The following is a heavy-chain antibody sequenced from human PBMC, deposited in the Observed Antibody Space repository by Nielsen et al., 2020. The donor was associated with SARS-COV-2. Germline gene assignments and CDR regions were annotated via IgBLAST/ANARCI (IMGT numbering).Heavy chain of an antibody. J-gene: IGHJ4*02. Sequence: GESLKISCASSGFTFSSYAMSWARQAPGKGLEWVGRIKSNADGGTVDLAAPVKGRFTISRDDSKNTLNLQMNSLKIEDTAVYYCTTDRGIGPRPLFDSWGQGTLVTVSS. V-gene: IGHV3-15*01. D-gene: IGHD6-6*01. CDR3: TTDRGIGPRPLFDS. CDR2: IKSNADGGTV. CDR1: GFTFSSYA.